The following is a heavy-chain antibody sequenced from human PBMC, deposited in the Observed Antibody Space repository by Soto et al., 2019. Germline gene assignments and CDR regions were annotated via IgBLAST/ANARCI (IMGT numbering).Heavy chain of an antibody. CDR3: AKAWLDV. J-gene: IGHJ6*04. CDR1: ELTRTSYV. D-gene: IGHD2-15*01. Sequence: LRHSCAASELTRTSYVVCCVRQAPGKGLEWVSGISGSGGSTYYADSVKGRFTISRDNSKNTLYLQMNSLRVEDTAIYYCAKAWLDVWGKGNTVTVSS. CDR2: ISGSGGST. V-gene: IGHV3-23*01.